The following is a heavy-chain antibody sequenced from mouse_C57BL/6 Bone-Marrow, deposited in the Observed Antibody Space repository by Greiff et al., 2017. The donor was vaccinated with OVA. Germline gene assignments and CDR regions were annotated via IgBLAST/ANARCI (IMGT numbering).Heavy chain of an antibody. Sequence: EVKLMESGPGLVKPSQSLSLTCSVTGYSITSGYYWNWIRQFPGNKLEWMGYISYDGSNNYNPSLKNRISITRDTSKNQFFLKLNSVTTEDTATYYCARVGGKGWYFDVWGTGTTVTVSS. CDR3: ARVGGKGWYFDV. V-gene: IGHV3-6*01. CDR2: ISYDGSN. CDR1: GYSITSGYY. D-gene: IGHD1-1*02. J-gene: IGHJ1*03.